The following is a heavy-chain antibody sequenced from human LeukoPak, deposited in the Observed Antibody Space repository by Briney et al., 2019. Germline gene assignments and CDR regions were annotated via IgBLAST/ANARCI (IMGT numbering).Heavy chain of an antibody. CDR1: GFTFSSYS. CDR3: ARADSSSSDYFDY. Sequence: PGGSLRLSCAASGFTFSSYSMNWVRQAPGKGLEWVSSISSSSSYIYYADSVKGRFTISRDNAKNSLYLQMNSLGAEDTAVYYCARADSSSSDYFDYWGQGTLVTVSS. CDR2: ISSSSSYI. J-gene: IGHJ4*02. D-gene: IGHD6-6*01. V-gene: IGHV3-21*01.